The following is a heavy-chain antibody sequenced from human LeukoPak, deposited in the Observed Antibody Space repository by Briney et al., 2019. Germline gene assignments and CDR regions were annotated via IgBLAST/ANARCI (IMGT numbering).Heavy chain of an antibody. V-gene: IGHV3-11*01. J-gene: IGHJ5*02. Sequence: GGSLRLFCAASGFTFSDYYMSWIRQAPGKGLEWVSYISSSGSTIYYADSVKGRFTISRDNAKNSLYLQMNSLRAEDTAVYHCARDFRLYNWFDPWGQGTLVTVSS. CDR3: ARDFRLYNWFDP. CDR2: ISSSGSTI. CDR1: GFTFSDYY.